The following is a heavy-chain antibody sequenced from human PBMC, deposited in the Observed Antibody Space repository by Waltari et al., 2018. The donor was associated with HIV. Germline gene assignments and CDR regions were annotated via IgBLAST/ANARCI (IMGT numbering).Heavy chain of an antibody. V-gene: IGHV1-8*01. CDR2: MNPESGNT. D-gene: IGHD3-3*01. J-gene: IGHJ6*02. Sequence: QVQLVQSGTEVKKPRASVKVSCKDSGYTFTGYDMNWVRQATGQGLEWMGWMNPESGNTTYAHKFQGRVPMTRNTSIRPSYMELTSLRSEDTAVYYCARGPPNDLWPPQTRHMDVWGQGTTVTVSS. CDR3: ARGPPNDLWPPQTRHMDV. CDR1: GYTFTGYD.